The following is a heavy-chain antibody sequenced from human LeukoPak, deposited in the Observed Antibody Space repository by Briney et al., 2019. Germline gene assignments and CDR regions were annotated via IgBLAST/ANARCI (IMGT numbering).Heavy chain of an antibody. CDR2: ITSSGST. V-gene: IGHV3-23*01. J-gene: IGHJ4*02. CDR3: AKDLYGDYDFDC. Sequence: GGSLRLSCAASGFTLNNYAMNWVRQASGKGLEWVSVITSSGSTYYADSVKGRFTISRDNSKNTLYLQMNSLRAEDTAIYYCAKDLYGDYDFDCWGRGTLVTVSS. D-gene: IGHD4-17*01. CDR1: GFTLNNYA.